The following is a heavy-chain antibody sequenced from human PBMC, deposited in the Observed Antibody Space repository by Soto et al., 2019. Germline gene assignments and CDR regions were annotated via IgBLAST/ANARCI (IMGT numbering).Heavy chain of an antibody. V-gene: IGHV1-18*01. D-gene: IGHD4-4*01. J-gene: IGHJ6*03. CDR1: GYSFTSYG. CDR2: ISAYNGNT. Sequence: ASVKVACKASGYSFTSYGISWGRQAPGQGLEWMGWISAYNGNTNYAQKLQGRVTMTTDTSTSTAYMELRSLRSDDTAVYYCARGLGSSNYGYYYYYYMEVWGKGTTVTVSS. CDR3: ARGLGSSNYGYYYYYYMEV.